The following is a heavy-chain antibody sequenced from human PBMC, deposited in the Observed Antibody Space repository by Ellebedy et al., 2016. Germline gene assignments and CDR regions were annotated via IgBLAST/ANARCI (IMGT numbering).Heavy chain of an antibody. D-gene: IGHD5-18*01. CDR2: MYYSGST. V-gene: IGHV4-59*13. CDR1: GGSISSYY. CDR3: ARRGGYSYGVAFDI. J-gene: IGHJ3*02. Sequence: SETLSLTXTVSGGSISSYYWSWIRQPPGKGLEWIGYMYYSGSTNYNPSLKSRVTMSVDTSKNQFSLNLSSVTAADTAVYYCARRGGYSYGVAFDIWGQGTMVTVSS.